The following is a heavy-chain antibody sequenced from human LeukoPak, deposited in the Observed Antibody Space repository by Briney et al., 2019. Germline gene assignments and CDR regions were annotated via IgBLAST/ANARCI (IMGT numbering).Heavy chain of an antibody. CDR3: ARDRGYNYGLLEIDY. CDR2: ISSDGGST. V-gene: IGHV3-64D*09. CDR1: GFTFSNYA. Sequence: TGGSLRLSCSASGFTFSNYAMHWVRQAPGKGLEYVSGISSDGGSTYYADSMKGRFTISRDNPKNTLWLQMSSLRAEDTAVYYCARDRGYNYGLLEIDYWGQGTLVTVSS. J-gene: IGHJ4*02. D-gene: IGHD5-18*01.